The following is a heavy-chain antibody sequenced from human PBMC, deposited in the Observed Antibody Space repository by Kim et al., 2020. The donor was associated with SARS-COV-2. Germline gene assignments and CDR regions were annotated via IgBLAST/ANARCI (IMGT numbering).Heavy chain of an antibody. D-gene: IGHD1-20*01. J-gene: IGHJ6*02. V-gene: IGHV3-23*03. CDR3: AKDISGTEALYYYYGMDV. CDR2: IYSGGSST. CDR1: GFTFSNYA. Sequence: GGSLRLSCAASGFTFSNYAMSWVRQAPGKGLEWVSIIYSGGSSTYYADSVKGRFTISRDNSKNTLYLQMNSLRAEDTALYYCAKDISGTEALYYYYGMDVWGQGTTVTVSS.